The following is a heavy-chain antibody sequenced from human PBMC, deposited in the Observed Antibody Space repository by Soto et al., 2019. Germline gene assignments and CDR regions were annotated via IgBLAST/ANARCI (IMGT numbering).Heavy chain of an antibody. J-gene: IGHJ6*02. V-gene: IGHV4-34*01. CDR3: ATVSGSYYYYYGMDV. D-gene: IGHD1-26*01. CDR2: INHSGST. CDR1: GGSFSGYY. Sequence: SEILSLTCAVYGGSFSGYYWRWIRQPPGKGLEWIGEINHSGSTNYNPSLKSRVTISVDTSKNQFSLKLSSVTAADTAVYYCATVSGSYYYYYGMDVWGQGTTVNVSS.